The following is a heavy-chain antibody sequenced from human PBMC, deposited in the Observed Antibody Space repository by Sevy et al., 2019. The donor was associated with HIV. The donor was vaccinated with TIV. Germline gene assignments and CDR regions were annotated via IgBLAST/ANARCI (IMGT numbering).Heavy chain of an antibody. CDR2: IYYSGST. V-gene: IGHV4-61*05. CDR3: ARANSGWYRDAFDI. J-gene: IGHJ3*02. CDR1: GGSISSSSYY. D-gene: IGHD6-19*01. Sequence: SETLSLTCTVSGGSISSSSYYWGWIRQPPGKGLEWIGYIYYSGSTNYNPSLKSRVTISVDTSKNQFSLKLSSVTAADTAVYYCARANSGWYRDAFDIWGQGTMVTVSS.